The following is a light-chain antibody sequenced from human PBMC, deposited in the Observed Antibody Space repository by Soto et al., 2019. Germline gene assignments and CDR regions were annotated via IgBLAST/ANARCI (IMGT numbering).Light chain of an antibody. CDR3: QQYNSFMYT. CDR1: QSISSW. CDR2: KAS. V-gene: IGKV1-5*03. J-gene: IGKJ2*01. Sequence: DIQMTQSPSTLSASVGDRVTITCRASQSISSWLAWYQQKPGKAPKLLIYKASSLESGVPSRFSGSGSGTEFTLTTSSLQPDHFATYYCQQYNSFMYTFGQRTKLEIK.